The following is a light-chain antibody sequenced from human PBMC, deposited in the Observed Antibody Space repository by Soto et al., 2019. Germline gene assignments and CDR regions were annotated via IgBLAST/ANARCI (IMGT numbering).Light chain of an antibody. V-gene: IGLV2-8*01. Sequence: QSVLTQPPSASGSPGQSVTISCTGTSSDVGGYNYVSWYQQHPGKAPKLMIYEVSKRPSGVPDRFSGSKSGNTASLTVSGLQAEDEADYYCSSYADSITLYVFGTGTEVTVL. CDR3: SSYADSITLYV. CDR2: EVS. CDR1: SSDVGGYNY. J-gene: IGLJ1*01.